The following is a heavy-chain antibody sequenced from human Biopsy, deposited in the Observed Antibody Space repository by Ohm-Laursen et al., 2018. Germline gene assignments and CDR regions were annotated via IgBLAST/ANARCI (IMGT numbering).Heavy chain of an antibody. CDR3: ARWETTLGRSLDS. J-gene: IGHJ4*02. Sequence: ASVKVSCKASGYTFTSHDINWVRQATGQGLVWMGWMSLNTGNTVYAQRFQDRVTMTSDTSTGTAYMELTSLTSDDTAVYFCARWETTLGRSLDSWGQGTLVAVSS. D-gene: IGHD1-26*01. CDR2: MSLNTGNT. CDR1: GYTFTSHD. V-gene: IGHV1-8*01.